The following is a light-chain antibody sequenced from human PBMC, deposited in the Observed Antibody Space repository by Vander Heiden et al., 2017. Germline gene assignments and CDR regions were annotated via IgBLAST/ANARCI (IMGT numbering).Light chain of an antibody. V-gene: IGLV4-69*01. CDR3: QTWGTGIVV. J-gene: IGLJ2*01. CDR1: SGHSSYA. CDR2: LNSDGRH. Sequence: HLVLTQAPSASASLGVSVKLTCTLSSGHSSYAIAGHHQSPEKGRGHLMKLNSDGRHSKGDVIPVRFSGSSSGAERFLTISSLQSEDEADYYCQTWGTGIVVFGGGTKLTVL.